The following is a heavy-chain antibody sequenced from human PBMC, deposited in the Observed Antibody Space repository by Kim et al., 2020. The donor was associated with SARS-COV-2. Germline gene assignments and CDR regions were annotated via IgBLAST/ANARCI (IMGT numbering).Heavy chain of an antibody. CDR1: GFTFSSYA. CDR2: ISNSGDRT. Sequence: GGSLRLSCAASGFTFSSYAMSWVHQAPGKGLEWVSVISNSGDRTYYADSVKGRFTISRDNSKNTVYLQMNSLRAEDTAVYYCANNWNLDYWGQGTLVTVSS. D-gene: IGHD1-20*01. CDR3: ANNWNLDY. V-gene: IGHV3-23*01. J-gene: IGHJ4*02.